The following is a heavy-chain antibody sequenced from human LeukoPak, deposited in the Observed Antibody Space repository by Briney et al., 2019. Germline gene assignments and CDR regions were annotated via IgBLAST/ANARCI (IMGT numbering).Heavy chain of an antibody. J-gene: IGHJ4*02. D-gene: IGHD2-2*01. V-gene: IGHV1-69*13. CDR1: GGTFSHYA. CDR2: IIPILGTV. Sequence: SVKVSCKASGGTFSHYAFSWVRQPPGQGLEWMGGIIPILGTVNYAQKFQGKVTITADESTSTAYMEMSSLRSEDTAVYYCARWGGYCNGANCHGYWPFDFWGQGTLVTVSS. CDR3: ARWGGYCNGANCHGYWPFDF.